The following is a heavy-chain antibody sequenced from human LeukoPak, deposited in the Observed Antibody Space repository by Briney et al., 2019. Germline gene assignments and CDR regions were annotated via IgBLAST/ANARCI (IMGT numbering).Heavy chain of an antibody. D-gene: IGHD2-2*01. CDR3: AREVQYCSSTSCSSYYYGMDV. Sequence: ASVKVSCKVSGYTLTELSMHWVRQAPGQGLEWMGWINPNSGGTNYAQKFQGWVTMTRDTSISTAYMELSRLRSGDTAVYYCAREVQYCSSTSCSSYYYGMDVWGQGTTVTVSS. CDR1: GYTLTELS. V-gene: IGHV1-2*04. J-gene: IGHJ6*02. CDR2: INPNSGGT.